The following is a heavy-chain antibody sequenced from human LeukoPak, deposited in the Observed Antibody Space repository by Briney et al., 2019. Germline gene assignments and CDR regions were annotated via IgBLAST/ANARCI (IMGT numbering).Heavy chain of an antibody. CDR2: IYSGGRT. J-gene: IGHJ4*02. V-gene: IGHV3-53*01. CDR3: AREGATTAFDY. CDR1: GFTLSNAW. D-gene: IGHD1-26*01. Sequence: GGSLRLSCAASGFTLSNAWMNWVRQAPGKGLEWVSIIYSGGRTYYADSAKGRFTISRDIFKNTVYLQMNSLRAEETAVYYCAREGATTAFDYWGQGTLVTVSS.